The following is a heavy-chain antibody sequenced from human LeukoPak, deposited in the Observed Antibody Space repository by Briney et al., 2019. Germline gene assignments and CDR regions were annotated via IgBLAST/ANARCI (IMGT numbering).Heavy chain of an antibody. CDR1: GFTFSSYS. J-gene: IGHJ4*02. D-gene: IGHD3-10*01. Sequence: GGSLRLSCAASGFTFSSYSMNWVRQAPGKGLEWVSSISSSSSYIYYADSVKGRFTISRDNAKNSLYLHMNSLRVEDTAVYYCARGPPHGSRSDYFDYWGQGTLVTVSS. V-gene: IGHV3-21*01. CDR3: ARGPPHGSRSDYFDY. CDR2: ISSSSSYI.